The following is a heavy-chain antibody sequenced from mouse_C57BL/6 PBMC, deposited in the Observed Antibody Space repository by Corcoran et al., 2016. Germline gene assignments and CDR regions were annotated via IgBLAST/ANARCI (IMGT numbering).Heavy chain of an antibody. D-gene: IGHD2-13*01. Sequence: QVQLQQSGAELVKPGASVKISCKASGYAFSSYWMNWVKQRPGKGLEWIGQIYPGDGDTNYNGKFKGKATLTADKSSSTAYMQLSSLTSEDSAVYFCARWRRAPSDFHFDYWGQGTTLTVSS. V-gene: IGHV1-80*01. CDR3: ARWRRAPSDFHFDY. J-gene: IGHJ2*01. CDR1: GYAFSSYW. CDR2: IYPGDGDT.